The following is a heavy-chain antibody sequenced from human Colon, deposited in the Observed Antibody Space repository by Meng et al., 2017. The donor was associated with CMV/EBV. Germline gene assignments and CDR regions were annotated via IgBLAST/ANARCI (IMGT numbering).Heavy chain of an antibody. V-gene: IGHV5-51*01. CDR3: VRREYFDTETGK. D-gene: IGHD3-22*01. CDR1: GNRFSNSW. Sequence: GESLKISCQGSGNRFSNSWIGWVRQMPGKGLDWMAIVYPGESDAVHNPSFQGRVTISADKSINTAYLQWSSLRASDTAMYYCVRREYFDTETGKWGQGTMVTVSS. CDR2: VYPGESDA. J-gene: IGHJ4*02.